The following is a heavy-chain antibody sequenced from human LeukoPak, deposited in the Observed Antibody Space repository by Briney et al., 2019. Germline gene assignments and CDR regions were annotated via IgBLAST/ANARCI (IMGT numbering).Heavy chain of an antibody. CDR2: ISYDGSDK. CDR1: GLTFSSYA. CDR3: AGGSYVWRYLDY. J-gene: IGHJ4*02. V-gene: IGHV3-30-3*01. D-gene: IGHD3-16*01. Sequence: PGRSLRLSCAASGLTFSSYAMHWVRQAPGKGLEWVAVISYDGSDKYYTDSVKGRFTISRDNSENTLYLQMNSLRSDDTAVYFCAGGSYVWRYLDYWGQGTLVTVSS.